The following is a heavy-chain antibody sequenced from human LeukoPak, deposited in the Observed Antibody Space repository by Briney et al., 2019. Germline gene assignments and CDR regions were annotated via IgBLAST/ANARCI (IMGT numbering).Heavy chain of an antibody. CDR1: GYTFTTNA. CDR3: AREAWFGGTRVYGMDV. Sequence: ASVKVSCKASGYTFTTNAMNWVRQAPGQGLEWMGWINTKTGNPTYAQGFTRRFVFSLDTSVSTAYLQISSLKADDTAVYYCAREAWFGGTRVYGMDVWGQGTTVTVSS. J-gene: IGHJ6*02. D-gene: IGHD3-10*01. CDR2: INTKTGNP. V-gene: IGHV7-4-1*02.